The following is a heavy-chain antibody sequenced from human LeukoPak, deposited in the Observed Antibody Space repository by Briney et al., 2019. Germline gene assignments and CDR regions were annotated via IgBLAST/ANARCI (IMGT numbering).Heavy chain of an antibody. D-gene: IGHD1-26*01. V-gene: IGHV1-18*01. CDR1: AYTFTSYG. CDR3: ARARYLSGSRDDALDI. Sequence: ASEKLSCNSSAYTFTSYGISWVRHCPGQALEWRGWISAYNGNTEYAQNIQGSVTMTTDTSTSTAYMELGSLRFDDTAVYYCARARYLSGSRDDALDIWGRGTMVTVSS. J-gene: IGHJ3*02. CDR2: ISAYNGNT.